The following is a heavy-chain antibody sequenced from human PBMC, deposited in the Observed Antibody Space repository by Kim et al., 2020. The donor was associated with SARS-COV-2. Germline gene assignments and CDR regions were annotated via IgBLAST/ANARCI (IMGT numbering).Heavy chain of an antibody. Sequence: STYYADSVKGRFTISRDNSKNTLYLQMNSLRAEDTAVYYCAKRMWLGIDYWGQGTLVTVSS. D-gene: IGHD6-19*01. CDR2: ST. CDR3: AKRMWLGIDY. V-gene: IGHV3-23*01. J-gene: IGHJ4*02.